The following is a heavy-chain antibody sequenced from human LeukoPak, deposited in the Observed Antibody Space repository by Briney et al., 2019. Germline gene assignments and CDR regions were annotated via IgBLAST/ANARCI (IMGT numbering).Heavy chain of an antibody. Sequence: SETLSLTCTVSGYSISSGYYYGWIRQPPGKGLEWIGSVHQGGTTYYNPSLKNRVTMSIDNSKNQFSLKLTSVTAADTAVYYCGSQREWSLTEYHFDYWGQGTLVTVSS. J-gene: IGHJ4*02. CDR2: VHQGGTT. CDR1: GYSISSGYY. V-gene: IGHV4-38-2*02. CDR3: GSQREWSLTEYHFDY. D-gene: IGHD2-8*01.